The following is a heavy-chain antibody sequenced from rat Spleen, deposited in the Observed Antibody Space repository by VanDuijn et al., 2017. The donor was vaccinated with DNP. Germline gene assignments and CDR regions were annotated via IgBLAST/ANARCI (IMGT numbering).Heavy chain of an antibody. CDR1: GYSITSNY. CDR3: ARWSDYFDY. CDR2: ITYSART. V-gene: IGHV3-1*01. Sequence: EAQLQESGPGLVKPSQSLSLTCSVTGYSITSNYWGWIRKSPGNKMEWIGHITYSARTTYNPSLKSRISITRDTSKNQFFLQLNSVTTEDTATYYCARWSDYFDYWGQGVMVTVSS. J-gene: IGHJ2*01.